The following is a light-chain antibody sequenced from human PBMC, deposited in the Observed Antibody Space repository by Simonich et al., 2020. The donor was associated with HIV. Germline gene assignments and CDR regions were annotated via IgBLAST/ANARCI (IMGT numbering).Light chain of an antibody. CDR2: DVS. Sequence: EIVLTQSPATLSLSPGEKATLPCRASQSVSSHLAWYQQKPGQAPRLLIHDVSSRATGIPARFSGSGSGTDFTLTISSLESEDFAVYYCQQMKTFGQGTKVEIK. CDR1: QSVSSH. CDR3: QQMKT. V-gene: IGKV3-11*01. J-gene: IGKJ1*01.